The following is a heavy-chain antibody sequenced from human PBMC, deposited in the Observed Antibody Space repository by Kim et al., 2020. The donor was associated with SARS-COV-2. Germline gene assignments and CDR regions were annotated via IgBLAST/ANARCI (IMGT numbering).Heavy chain of an antibody. J-gene: IGHJ5*02. V-gene: IGHV3-74*01. CDR1: GFTFSSYW. CDR3: ARAWGYDILTGYYGWFDP. Sequence: GGSLRPSCAASGFTFSSYWMHWVRQAPGKVLVWVSRINSDGSSTSYADSVKGRFTISRDNAKNTLYLQMNSLRAEDTAVYYCARAWGYDILTGYYGWFDPWGQGTLVTVSS. D-gene: IGHD3-9*01. CDR2: INSDGSST.